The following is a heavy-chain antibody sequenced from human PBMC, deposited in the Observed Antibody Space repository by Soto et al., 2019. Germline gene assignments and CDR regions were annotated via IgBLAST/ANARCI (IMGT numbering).Heavy chain of an antibody. J-gene: IGHJ3*02. Sequence: QVQLVESGGGVVQPGRSLRLSCAASGFTFSSYGMHWVRQAPGKGLEWVAVISYDGSNKYYADSVKGRFTISRDNSKNTLYLQMNSLRAEDTAVYYCANGVGGYYYADAFDIWGQGTMVTVSS. V-gene: IGHV3-30*18. CDR3: ANGVGGYYYADAFDI. D-gene: IGHD3-22*01. CDR2: ISYDGSNK. CDR1: GFTFSSYG.